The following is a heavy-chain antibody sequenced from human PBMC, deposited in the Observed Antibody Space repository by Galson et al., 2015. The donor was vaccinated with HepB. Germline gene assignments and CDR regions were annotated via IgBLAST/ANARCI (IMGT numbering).Heavy chain of an antibody. J-gene: IGHJ5*02. D-gene: IGHD4-11*01. CDR2: ITGGGNYI. V-gene: IGHV3-21*01. Sequence: SLRLSCAASGFTTSGYSMIWVRQAPWKGLEWVASITGGGNYINYVDSVQDRFTISRDNARNSLFLQMNSLRVDDTAVYYCASVPLQPGYFDPWGQGTLVTV. CDR1: GFTTSGYS. CDR3: ASVPLQPGYFDP.